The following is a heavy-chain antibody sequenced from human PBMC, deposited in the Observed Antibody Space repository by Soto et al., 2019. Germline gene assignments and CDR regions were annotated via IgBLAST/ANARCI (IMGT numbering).Heavy chain of an antibody. CDR1: GFTFSSYA. Sequence: GGSLRLSCAASGFTFSSYAMHWVRQAPGKGLEWVAVISYDGSNKYYADSVKGRFTISRDNSKNTLYLQMNSLRAEDTAVYYCARDNGVPLQQLVQGGYYYYGMDVWGQGTTVTVSS. J-gene: IGHJ6*02. V-gene: IGHV3-30-3*01. D-gene: IGHD6-13*01. CDR3: ARDNGVPLQQLVQGGYYYYGMDV. CDR2: ISYDGSNK.